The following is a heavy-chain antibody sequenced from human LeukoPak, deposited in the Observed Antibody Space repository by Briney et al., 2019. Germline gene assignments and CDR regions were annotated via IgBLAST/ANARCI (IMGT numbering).Heavy chain of an antibody. D-gene: IGHD3-10*01. J-gene: IGHJ4*02. Sequence: PGGSLRLSCAASGFTFNNYGMHWVRQAPGKGLEWVSFLRYDGSNKYYTASVKGRFTISRDNSRNTLYLQMNSLRAEDTALYYCARAPPRYGSGSFHFDFWGQGTLVTVSS. CDR2: LRYDGSNK. CDR3: ARAPPRYGSGSFHFDF. CDR1: GFTFNNYG. V-gene: IGHV3-30*02.